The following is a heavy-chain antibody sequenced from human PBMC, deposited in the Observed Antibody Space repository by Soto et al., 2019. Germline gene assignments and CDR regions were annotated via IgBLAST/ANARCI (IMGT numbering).Heavy chain of an antibody. CDR2: VHYSGSV. CDR1: GGSISFDHYH. D-gene: IGHD2-21*02. CDR3: AREDDGGDRAYYGMDV. J-gene: IGHJ6*01. Sequence: SETLSLTCTVSGGSISFDHYHWTWIRQPPGKGLEWIGYVHYSGSVLYNPSLQSRVSISVDTSKNQFSLKLSSVTAADTALYFCAREDDGGDRAYYGMDVWGQGSTVTV. V-gene: IGHV4-30-4*01.